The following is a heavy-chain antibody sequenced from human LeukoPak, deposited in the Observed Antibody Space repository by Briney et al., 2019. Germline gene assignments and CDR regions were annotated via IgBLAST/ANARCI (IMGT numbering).Heavy chain of an antibody. CDR2: ITPTLGTT. D-gene: IGHD2-15*01. V-gene: IGHV1-69*01. Sequence: SVNVSCKAPGGTFSSYAVSWVRQAPGQGVEWMGGITPTLGTTNYAQRFQGRVTITADESASTAYMELSSLRSEDTAFYYCARDLGYRSGGSCYVVGGAFDIWGQGTMVTVSS. J-gene: IGHJ3*02. CDR3: ARDLGYRSGGSCYVVGGAFDI. CDR1: GGTFSSYA.